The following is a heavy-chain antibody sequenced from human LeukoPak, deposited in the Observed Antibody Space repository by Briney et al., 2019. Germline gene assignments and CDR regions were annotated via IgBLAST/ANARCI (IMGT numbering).Heavy chain of an antibody. D-gene: IGHD2-15*01. Sequence: MASETLSLTCTVSGGSISSSSYYWGWIRQPPGKGLEWIGYIYHSGSTYYNPSLKSRVTISVDRSKNQFSLKLSSVTAADTAVYYCARYCSGGSCYPIYAFDIWGQGTMVTVSS. V-gene: IGHV4-30-2*01. CDR2: IYHSGST. CDR1: GGSISSSSYY. CDR3: ARYCSGGSCYPIYAFDI. J-gene: IGHJ3*02.